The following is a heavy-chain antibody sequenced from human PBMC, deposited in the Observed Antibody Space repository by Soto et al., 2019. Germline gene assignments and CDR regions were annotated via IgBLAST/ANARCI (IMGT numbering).Heavy chain of an antibody. Sequence: SETLSLTCTVSGGSISSGDYYWSWIRQPPGKGLEWIGYIYYSGSTYYNPSLKSRVTISVDTSKNQFSLKLSSVTAADTAVYYCAGGVRVTPEQFQHWAKGTRVTVSP. J-gene: IGHJ1*01. CDR3: AGGVRVTPEQFQH. CDR1: GGSISSGDYY. CDR2: IYYSGST. D-gene: IGHD2-21*02. V-gene: IGHV4-30-4*01.